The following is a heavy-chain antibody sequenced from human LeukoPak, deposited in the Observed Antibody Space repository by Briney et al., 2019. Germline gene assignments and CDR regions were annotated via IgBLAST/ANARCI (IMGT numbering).Heavy chain of an antibody. D-gene: IGHD6-19*01. CDR1: GGSISSYY. Sequence: SETLSLTCTVSGGSISSYYWSWIRQPPGKGLEWIGHIYYSGSTNYNPSLKSRVTISVDTSKNQFSLKLSSVTAADTAVYYCARGGRKAVAGPDYWGQGTLVTVSS. J-gene: IGHJ4*02. CDR3: ARGGRKAVAGPDY. V-gene: IGHV4-59*01. CDR2: IYYSGST.